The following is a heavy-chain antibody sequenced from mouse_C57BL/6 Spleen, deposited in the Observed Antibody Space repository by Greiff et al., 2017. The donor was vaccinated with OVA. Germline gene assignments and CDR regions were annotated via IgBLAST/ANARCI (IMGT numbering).Heavy chain of an antibody. CDR3: ASDYYGSAWFAY. V-gene: IGHV14-2*01. Sequence: EVKLMESGAELVKPGASVKLSCTASGFNIKDYYMHWVKQRTEQGLEWIGRIDPEDGETKYAPKFQGKATITADTSSNTAYLQLSSLTSEDTAVYYCASDYYGSAWFAYWGQGTLVTVSA. CDR2: IDPEDGET. J-gene: IGHJ3*01. CDR1: GFNIKDYY. D-gene: IGHD1-1*01.